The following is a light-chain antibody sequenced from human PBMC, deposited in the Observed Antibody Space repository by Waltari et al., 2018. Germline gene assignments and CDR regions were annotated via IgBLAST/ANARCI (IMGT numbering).Light chain of an antibody. CDR1: ISNIGYNF. CDR3: GSWDSSLSLV. CDR2: ENN. J-gene: IGLJ2*01. V-gene: IGLV1-51*02. Sequence: QSVLTQPPSLSAAPGQKVTISCSGSISNIGYNFLSWYQQFPGTAPKLLIYENNKRPSGIPDRFSGSKSGTSGTLVITGVQTGDEADYYCGSWDSSLSLVFGGGTKLSVL.